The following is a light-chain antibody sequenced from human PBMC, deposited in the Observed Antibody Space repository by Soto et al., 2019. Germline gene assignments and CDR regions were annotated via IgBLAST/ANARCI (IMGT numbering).Light chain of an antibody. CDR2: DAS. J-gene: IGKJ1*01. CDR1: QSISSW. Sequence: DIQMTQSPSTLSASVGDRVTITFRASQSISSWLAWYQQKPGKAPKLLIYDASSLESGVPSRFSSNGSGTECTLTISSLQPYDFATYSCQQYNSYSGTFGQGTKVEI. CDR3: QQYNSYSGT. V-gene: IGKV1-5*01.